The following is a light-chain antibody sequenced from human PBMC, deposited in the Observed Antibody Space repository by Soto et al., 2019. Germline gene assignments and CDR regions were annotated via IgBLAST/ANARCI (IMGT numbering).Light chain of an antibody. CDR2: RNN. J-gene: IGLJ2*01. CDR1: SSNIGSNY. V-gene: IGLV1-47*01. Sequence: QSVLTQPPSASGTPGQRVTISCSGSSSNIGSNYVYWYQQRPGTAPKLLIYRNNQRPSGVPDRFSGSKSGTSASLAISGLRSEDEADYDCASWDDSLSGVVFGGGTKLTVL. CDR3: ASWDDSLSGVV.